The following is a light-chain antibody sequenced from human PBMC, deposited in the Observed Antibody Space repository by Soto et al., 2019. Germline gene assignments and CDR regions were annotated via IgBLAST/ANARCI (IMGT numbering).Light chain of an antibody. CDR1: ESIARH. J-gene: IGKJ5*01. CDR2: AAS. CDR3: QQRYSALSIT. Sequence: DIPMTQSPSSLSASVGDRVTITCRASESIARHLNWYQQKPGKAPKLLIYAASSLQNGVPSRFRGGGSGTDFTLTISNLQPEDFATYSCQQRYSALSITFGQGTRLEMK. V-gene: IGKV1-39*01.